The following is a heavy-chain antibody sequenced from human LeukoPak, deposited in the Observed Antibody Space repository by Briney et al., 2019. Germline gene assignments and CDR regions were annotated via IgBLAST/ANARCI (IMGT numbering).Heavy chain of an antibody. CDR1: GVSISSSSYY. CDR3: ARGTVVTRGDYFDY. J-gene: IGHJ4*02. V-gene: IGHV4-39*01. CDR2: IYYSGST. Sequence: SSETLSLTCTVSGVSISSSSYYWGWIRQPPGKGLEWIGCIYYSGSTYYNPSLKSRVTISVDTSKNQFSLKLSSVTAADTAVYYCARGTVVTRGDYFDYWGQGTLVTVSS. D-gene: IGHD4-23*01.